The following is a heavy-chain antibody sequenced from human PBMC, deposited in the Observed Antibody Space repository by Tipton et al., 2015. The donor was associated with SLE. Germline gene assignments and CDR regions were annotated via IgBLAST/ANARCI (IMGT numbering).Heavy chain of an antibody. CDR3: ARVGYCSGGSCLYWYFDL. D-gene: IGHD2-15*01. V-gene: IGHV3-53*05. CDR1: GFTVSSNY. Sequence: SLRLSCAASGFTVSSNYMSWVRQAPGKGLEWVSVIYSGGSTHYADSVKGRFTISRDNSKNTLYLQMNSLRAEDTAVYYCARVGYCSGGSCLYWYFDLWGRGTLVTVSS. CDR2: IYSGGST. J-gene: IGHJ2*01.